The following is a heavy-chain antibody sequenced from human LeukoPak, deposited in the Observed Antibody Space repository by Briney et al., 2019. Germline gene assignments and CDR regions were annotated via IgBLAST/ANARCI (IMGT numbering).Heavy chain of an antibody. CDR3: TRAPSSGPFDY. CDR2: MNPNSGDT. D-gene: IGHD3-22*01. V-gene: IGHV1-2*02. Sequence: GASVKVSCKASGYTFTGYYIHWVRQAPGQLEWMGWMNPNSGDTDYAQKFQGRVTMTRDTSISTAYMELSRLRSDDTALYYCTRAPSSGPFDYWGQGTLVTVSS. J-gene: IGHJ4*02. CDR1: GYTFTGYY.